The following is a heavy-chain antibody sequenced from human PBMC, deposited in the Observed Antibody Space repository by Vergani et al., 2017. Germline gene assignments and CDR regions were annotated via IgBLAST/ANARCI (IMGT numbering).Heavy chain of an antibody. Sequence: VQLLESGGGLVQPGGSLRLSCAASGFTFSSYGMHWVRQAPGKGLEWVAVIWYDGSNKYYADSVKGRFTISRDNSKNTLYLQMNSLRAEDTAVYYCARPLFAYCGGDCYSPFDYWGQGTLVTVSS. CDR3: ARPLFAYCGGDCYSPFDY. CDR2: IWYDGSNK. V-gene: IGHV3-33*01. CDR1: GFTFSSYG. D-gene: IGHD2-21*02. J-gene: IGHJ4*02.